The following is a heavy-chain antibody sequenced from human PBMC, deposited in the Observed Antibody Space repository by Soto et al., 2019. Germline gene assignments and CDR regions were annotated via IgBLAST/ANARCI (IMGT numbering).Heavy chain of an antibody. V-gene: IGHV1-18*01. D-gene: IGHD7-27*01. CDR2: SSAYNGNT. CDR3: ARHPRTLTHYYGYSMDV. Sequence: QVQLVQSVAEVKKPGASVKVSCKASAYTFTSYGISWVRQAPGQGLEWVGWSSAYNGNTNYAQKLQGRVTMTTHRSTSTAYMELRSLRSYDTAVYFCARHPRTLTHYYGYSMDVWGQGTTVTVSS. J-gene: IGHJ6*02. CDR1: AYTFTSYG.